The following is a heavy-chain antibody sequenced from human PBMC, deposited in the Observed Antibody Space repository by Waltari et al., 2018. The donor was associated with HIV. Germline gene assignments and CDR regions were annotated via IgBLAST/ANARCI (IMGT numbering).Heavy chain of an antibody. V-gene: IGHV4-39*07. J-gene: IGHJ5*02. Sequence: QLQLQESGPGLVKPSETLSLTCTVSGGSISSSSYNWGWIRQPPGKGLEWIGSIYYSGSTYYNPSLKGRVTISVDTSKNHFSLKLSSVTAADTAVYYCARDLTTVVTRGNWFDPWGQGTLVTVSS. CDR2: IYYSGST. D-gene: IGHD4-17*01. CDR3: ARDLTTVVTRGNWFDP. CDR1: GGSISSSSYN.